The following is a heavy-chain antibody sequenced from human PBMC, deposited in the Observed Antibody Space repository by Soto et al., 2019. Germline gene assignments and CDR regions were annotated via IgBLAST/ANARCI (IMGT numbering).Heavy chain of an antibody. CDR1: GFTFSSYG. D-gene: IGHD2-2*01. J-gene: IGHJ4*02. CDR3: AKDWEVLVVPAALGY. CDR2: ISYDGSNK. V-gene: IGHV3-30*18. Sequence: QVQLVESGGGVVQPGRSLRLSCAASGFTFSSYGMHWVRQAPGKGLEWVAVISYDGSNKYYADSVKGRFTISRDNSKNTLYLQMNSLRAKDTAVYYCAKDWEVLVVPAALGYWGQGTLVTVSS.